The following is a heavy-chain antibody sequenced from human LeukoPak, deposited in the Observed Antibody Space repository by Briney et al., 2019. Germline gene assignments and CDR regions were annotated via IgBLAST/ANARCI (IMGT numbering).Heavy chain of an antibody. CDR1: GGSISSSSYY. CDR3: AADLECYYDSSGLNY. Sequence: SETLSLTCTVSGGSISSSSYYWSWIRQPPGKGLEWIGEINHSGSTNYNPSLKSRVTISVDTSKNQFSLKLSSVTAADTAVYYCAADLECYYDSSGLNYWGQGTLVTVSS. D-gene: IGHD3-22*01. J-gene: IGHJ4*02. V-gene: IGHV4-39*07. CDR2: INHSGST.